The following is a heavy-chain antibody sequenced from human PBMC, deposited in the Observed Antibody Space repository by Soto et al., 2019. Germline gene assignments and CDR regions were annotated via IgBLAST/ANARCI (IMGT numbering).Heavy chain of an antibody. D-gene: IGHD2-21*02. Sequence: GSLRLSCAASGFTFSSDGMHWVRQAPGKGLEWVAVISYDGSNKYYADSVKGRFTISRDNSKNTLYLQMNSLRAEDTAVYYCAKDRVSVYCGGDCFGGGMDVWGQGTTVTVSS. V-gene: IGHV3-30*18. J-gene: IGHJ6*02. CDR1: GFTFSSDG. CDR3: AKDRVSVYCGGDCFGGGMDV. CDR2: ISYDGSNK.